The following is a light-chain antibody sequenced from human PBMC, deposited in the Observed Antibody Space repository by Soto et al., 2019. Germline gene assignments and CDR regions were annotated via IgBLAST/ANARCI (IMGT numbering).Light chain of an antibody. CDR3: QQHNNWPPWT. Sequence: EIVMTQSPATLSVSPGERATLSCRASQSVSSNLAWYQQKPGQAPRLLMYGASTRATGIPDRFSGSGSGTEFTLTISLLQSEDFAVYYCQQHNNWPPWTFGQGTKVELK. CDR1: QSVSSN. J-gene: IGKJ1*01. V-gene: IGKV3-15*01. CDR2: GAS.